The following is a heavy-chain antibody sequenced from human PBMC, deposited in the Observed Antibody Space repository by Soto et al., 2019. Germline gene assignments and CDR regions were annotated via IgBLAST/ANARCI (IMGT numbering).Heavy chain of an antibody. J-gene: IGHJ4*02. CDR1: EFPFSDYW. V-gene: IGHV3-7*03. D-gene: IGHD6-19*01. CDR3: ARGWDSLDY. Sequence: LRLSCVVSEFPFSDYWMTWVRQAPGKGLEWVANIKQDGSEIYYVDSVKGRFTISRDNAKNSLFLQMNSLRAEDTAVYYCARGWDSLDYWGQGTLVTVSS. CDR2: IKQDGSEI.